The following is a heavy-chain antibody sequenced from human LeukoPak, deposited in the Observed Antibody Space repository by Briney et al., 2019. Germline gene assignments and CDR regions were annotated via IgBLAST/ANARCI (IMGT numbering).Heavy chain of an antibody. Sequence: GGSLRLSCAASGFTFSSYGMSWVRQTPERGLEWVSGISGSGTSTHYADFVKGRFTISRDNSNNTLYMEMNSLRAEDTAVYYCAKRPTYTIFPDSFDIWGQGTMVTVSS. CDR1: GFTFSSYG. J-gene: IGHJ3*02. CDR3: AKRPTYTIFPDSFDI. CDR2: ISGSGTST. D-gene: IGHD3-3*02. V-gene: IGHV3-23*01.